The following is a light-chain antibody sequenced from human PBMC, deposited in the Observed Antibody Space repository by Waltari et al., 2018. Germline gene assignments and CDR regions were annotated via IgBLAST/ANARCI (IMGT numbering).Light chain of an antibody. CDR3: QVWDSTTVI. Sequence: YEMIQPLSVSVALGQTASITCGGSDIGFKNVHWYQQKPGQAPVVVIFKDSNRPSGVPERFYGSNSENPASLTITRVQAGDEADYYCQVWDSTTVIFGGGTKLTVL. J-gene: IGLJ2*01. CDR2: KDS. V-gene: IGLV3-9*01. CDR1: DIGFKN.